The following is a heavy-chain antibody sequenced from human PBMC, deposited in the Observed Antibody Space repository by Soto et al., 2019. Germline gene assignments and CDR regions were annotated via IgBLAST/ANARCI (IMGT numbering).Heavy chain of an antibody. CDR2: VYPDDSYA. Sequence: GESLKISCKGSGYTFTSYWIAWVRQMPGKGLEWMGIVYPDDSYARYSPSFQGQVIMSADKSISTAYMQWSSLKASDTAVYYCARLRSFGVLNWFDPWGQGTLVTVSS. D-gene: IGHD3-3*01. CDR1: GYTFTSYW. V-gene: IGHV5-51*01. CDR3: ARLRSFGVLNWFDP. J-gene: IGHJ5*02.